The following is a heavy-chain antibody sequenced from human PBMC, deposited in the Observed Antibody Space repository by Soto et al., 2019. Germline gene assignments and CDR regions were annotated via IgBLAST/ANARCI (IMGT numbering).Heavy chain of an antibody. CDR3: AREGGFYYYGMDV. J-gene: IGHJ6*02. CDR1: GYTLTELS. CDR2: ISAYNGNT. V-gene: IGHV1-18*01. Sequence: ASVKVSCKVSGYTLTELSMHWVRQAPGKGLEWMGWISAYNGNTNYAQKLQGRVTMTTDTSTSTAYMELRSLRSDDTAVYYCAREGGFYYYGMDVWGQGTTVTVSS.